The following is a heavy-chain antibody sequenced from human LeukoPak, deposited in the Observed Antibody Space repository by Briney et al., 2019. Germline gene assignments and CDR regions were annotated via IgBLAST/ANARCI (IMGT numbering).Heavy chain of an antibody. CDR3: ARSITARPFDYYYYGMDV. V-gene: IGHV4-34*01. CDR2: INHSGST. J-gene: IGHJ6*02. Sequence: SETLSLTCAVYGGSFSGYYWSWIRQPPGKGLEWIGEINHSGSTNYNPSLKSRVTISVDASKNQFSLKLSSVTAADTAVYYCARSITARPFDYYYYGMDVWGQGTTVTVSS. CDR1: GGSFSGYY. D-gene: IGHD6-6*01.